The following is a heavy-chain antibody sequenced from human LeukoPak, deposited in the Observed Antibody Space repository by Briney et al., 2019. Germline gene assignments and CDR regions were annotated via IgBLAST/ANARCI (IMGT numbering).Heavy chain of an antibody. CDR3: ARRTVANWFDL. J-gene: IGHJ5*02. D-gene: IGHD4-23*01. CDR2: IYSGGST. Sequence: GGSLRLSCAASGFTVSSNYMSWVRQAPGKGLEWVSVIYSGGSTYYADSVKGRFTISRDNSKNTLYLQMNSLRAEDTAVYYCARRTVANWFDLWGQGTLVTVSS. V-gene: IGHV3-53*01. CDR1: GFTVSSNY.